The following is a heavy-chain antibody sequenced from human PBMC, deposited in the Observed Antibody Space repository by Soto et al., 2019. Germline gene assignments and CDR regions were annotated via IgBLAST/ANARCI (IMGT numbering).Heavy chain of an antibody. Sequence: GESLKISCKGSGYSFTSYWISWVRQMPGKGLEWMGRIDPSDSYTNYSPSFQGHVTISADKSISTAYLQWSSLKASDTAMYYCARNRSWKAVYYGMDVWGQGTTVTVSS. CDR3: ARNRSWKAVYYGMDV. J-gene: IGHJ6*02. CDR1: GYSFTSYW. CDR2: IDPSDSYT. D-gene: IGHD1-1*01. V-gene: IGHV5-10-1*01.